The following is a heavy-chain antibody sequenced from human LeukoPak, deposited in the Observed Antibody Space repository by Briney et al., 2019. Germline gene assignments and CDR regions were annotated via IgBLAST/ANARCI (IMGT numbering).Heavy chain of an antibody. J-gene: IGHJ4*02. Sequence: ASVKVSCKASGYTFTDYYMHWVRQAPGQGLEWMGWISPNSGGTNYAQKFQGRVTMTRDTSISTAYLELSGLRSDDTAVYYCARGQYYHDSSSYDYWGQGTLVTVSS. V-gene: IGHV1-2*02. CDR1: GYTFTDYY. CDR2: ISPNSGGT. D-gene: IGHD3-22*01. CDR3: ARGQYYHDSSSYDY.